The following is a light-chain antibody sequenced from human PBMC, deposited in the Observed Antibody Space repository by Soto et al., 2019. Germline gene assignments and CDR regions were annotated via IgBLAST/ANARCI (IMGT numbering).Light chain of an antibody. Sequence: EIVLTQSPGTLSLSPGARATLSCRARQSVSSSYLAWYPQKPGQAPRPLIYGASSRATGIPDRFSGSGSGTDFTLTISRLEPEDFAVYYCQQYGSSPQVTFGGGTKVEIK. CDR1: QSVSSSY. CDR3: QQYGSSPQVT. J-gene: IGKJ4*01. CDR2: GAS. V-gene: IGKV3-20*01.